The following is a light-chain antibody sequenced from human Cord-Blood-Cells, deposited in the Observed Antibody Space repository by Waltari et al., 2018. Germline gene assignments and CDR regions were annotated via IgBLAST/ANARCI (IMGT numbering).Light chain of an antibody. J-gene: IGLJ2*01. CDR3: SSYAGSNNVV. Sequence: QSALTQPPSASGSPGQSVTISCTGTSSDVGGYTYVYWYQQHPGKAPTRMIYEVSKRPSGVPDRFSGSKSGNTASLTVSGLQAEDEADYYCSSYAGSNNVVFGGGTKLTVL. V-gene: IGLV2-8*01. CDR1: SSDVGGYTY. CDR2: EVS.